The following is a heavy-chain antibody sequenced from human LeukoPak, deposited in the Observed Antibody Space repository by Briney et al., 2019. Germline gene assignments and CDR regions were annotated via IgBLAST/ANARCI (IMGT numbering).Heavy chain of an antibody. Sequence: GESLNISCQASGYRFGSYWIGWVRQMPGQGLEWMGIIYPADSDTTYSPSFQGHVIISVDTSINTAYLHWSGLRASDTAMYYCVRHSQKMNNYFYYYMDVWGKGTPVTVSS. V-gene: IGHV5-51*01. CDR2: IYPADSDT. CDR1: GYRFGSYW. D-gene: IGHD2/OR15-2a*01. J-gene: IGHJ6*03. CDR3: VRHSQKMNNYFYYYMDV.